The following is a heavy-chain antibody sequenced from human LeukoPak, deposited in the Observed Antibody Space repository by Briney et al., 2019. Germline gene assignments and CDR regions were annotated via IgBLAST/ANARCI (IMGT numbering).Heavy chain of an antibody. J-gene: IGHJ4*02. CDR1: GFTFSSYG. V-gene: IGHV3-33*01. CDR2: IWYDGSNK. Sequence: GGSLRLSCAAAGFTFSSYGMHWVRQAPGKGLEWVAVIWYDGSNKYYADSVKGRFTISRDNFKNTLYLQMNSLRAEDTAVYYCARESWGATPHYFDYWGQGTLVTVSS. CDR3: ARESWGATPHYFDY. D-gene: IGHD1-26*01.